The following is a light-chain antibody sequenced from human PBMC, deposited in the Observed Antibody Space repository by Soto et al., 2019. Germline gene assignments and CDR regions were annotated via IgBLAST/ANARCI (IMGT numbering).Light chain of an antibody. V-gene: IGLV2-8*01. CDR1: SSDVGGYNY. CDR3: SSYSGSNKLL. CDR2: EVT. J-gene: IGLJ2*01. Sequence: QSVLTQPPSASGSPGQSVTISYTGTSSDVGGYNYVSWYQQHPGKAPKLMIYEVTKRPSGVPDRFSGSKSGNTASLTVSGLQAEDEADYYCSSYSGSNKLLFGGGTKVTVL.